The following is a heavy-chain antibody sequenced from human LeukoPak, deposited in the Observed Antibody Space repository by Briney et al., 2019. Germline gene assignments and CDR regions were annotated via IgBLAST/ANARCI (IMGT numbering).Heavy chain of an antibody. J-gene: IGHJ4*02. V-gene: IGHV1-69*04. CDR2: IIPILGIA. Sequence: SVKVSCTSSGCTFSSYAISWMRQAHGQGHEWMGRIIPILGIATYAQKFQGRVTITPDKSTRTAYMELSSLRSDDTAVYYWARDTRPYYDLLTGYYPLYDYWGQGTLVTVSS. D-gene: IGHD3-9*01. CDR1: GCTFSSYA. CDR3: ARDTRPYYDLLTGYYPLYDY.